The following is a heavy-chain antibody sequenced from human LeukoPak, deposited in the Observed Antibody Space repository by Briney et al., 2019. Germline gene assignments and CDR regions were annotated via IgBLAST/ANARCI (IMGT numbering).Heavy chain of an antibody. J-gene: IGHJ5*02. D-gene: IGHD2-2*01. V-gene: IGHV4-38-2*02. Sequence: SETLSLTCGVSGYSISSGYQWASIRQSPGKGLEWIGSIYHSGSAHYNPSLKSRVTISVETSKNQFSLNMYPVTAADTAVYYCARDPRWLTPDCTSTSCYENYFDPWGQGTLVTVSS. CDR3: ARDPRWLTPDCTSTSCYENYFDP. CDR1: GYSISSGYQ. CDR2: IYHSGSA.